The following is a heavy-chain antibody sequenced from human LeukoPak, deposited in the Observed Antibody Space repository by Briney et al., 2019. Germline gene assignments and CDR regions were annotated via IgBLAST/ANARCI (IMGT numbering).Heavy chain of an antibody. D-gene: IGHD3-16*02. CDR3: ARGVIYHGRYYFDY. CDR1: GYTFTSYD. V-gene: IGHV1-8*01. Sequence: AASMKVSCKASGYTFTSYDINWVRQATGQGLEWMGWMSPNSGNTGYAQKFQGRVTMTRNTSISTAYMELSSLRSEDTAVYYCARGVIYHGRYYFDYWGQGTLVTVSS. J-gene: IGHJ4*02. CDR2: MSPNSGNT.